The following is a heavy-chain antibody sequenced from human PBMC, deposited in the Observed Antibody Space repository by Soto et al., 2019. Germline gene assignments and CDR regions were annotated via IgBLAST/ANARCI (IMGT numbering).Heavy chain of an antibody. J-gene: IGHJ4*02. Sequence: QVQLVQTGAEVKKPGASGKVSCKASGYTFTSYGISWVRQAPGQGLEWMGWISAYNGNTNYAQQLQGRVTMTTDTATSTAYKELRSLRSDDTAVYYCARHPSILTGMTYAFGYWGQGTLVTVSS. CDR1: GYTFTSYG. CDR2: ISAYNGNT. CDR3: ARHPSILTGMTYAFGY. V-gene: IGHV1-18*01. D-gene: IGHD3-9*01.